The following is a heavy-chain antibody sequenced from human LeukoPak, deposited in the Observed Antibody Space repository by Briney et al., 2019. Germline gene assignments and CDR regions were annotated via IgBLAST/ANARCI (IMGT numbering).Heavy chain of an antibody. CDR3: ASRDGYNSPFDY. Sequence: PSETLSLTCAVSGGSISRGGYSWSWIRQPPGKGLEWIGYIYHSGSTYYNPSRKSRVTISVDRSKNQFSLKLTSVTAADTAVYYCASRDGYNSPFDYWGQGTRVTVSS. J-gene: IGHJ4*02. CDR1: GGSISRGGYS. V-gene: IGHV4-30-2*01. D-gene: IGHD5-24*01. CDR2: IYHSGST.